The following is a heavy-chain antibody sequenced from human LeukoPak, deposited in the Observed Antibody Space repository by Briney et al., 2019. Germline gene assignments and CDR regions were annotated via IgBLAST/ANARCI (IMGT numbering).Heavy chain of an antibody. D-gene: IGHD5-24*01. CDR1: GFTFGDYA. J-gene: IGHJ4*02. CDR2: IRNKGYGGAA. V-gene: IGHV3-49*04. Sequence: GGSLRLSRTASGFTFGDYAMSWVRQAPGEGLEWVGLIRNKGYGGAAEYAASVKGRFTISRDDSKSIAYLQMNSLQAKDTAVYYCTRAWVQSNFDYWGQGTLVTVSS. CDR3: TRAWVQSNFDY.